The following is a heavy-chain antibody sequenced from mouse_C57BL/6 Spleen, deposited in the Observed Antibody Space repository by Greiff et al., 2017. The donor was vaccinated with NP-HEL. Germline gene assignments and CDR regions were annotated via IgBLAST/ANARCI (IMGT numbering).Heavy chain of an antibody. CDR1: GYTFTSYW. D-gene: IGHD2-4*01. Sequence: QVQLQQPGTDLVKPGASVKLSCKASGYTFTSYWMHWVKQRPGQGLEWIGNINPSNGGTNYNETFKSKATLTVDKSSSTAYMQLSSLTSEDSAVYDCSRASMITAGGFAYWGQGTLVTVSA. CDR3: SRASMITAGGFAY. V-gene: IGHV1-53*01. CDR2: INPSNGGT. J-gene: IGHJ3*01.